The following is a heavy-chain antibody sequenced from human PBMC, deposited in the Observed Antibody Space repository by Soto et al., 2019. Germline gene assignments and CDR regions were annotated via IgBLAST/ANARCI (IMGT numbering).Heavy chain of an antibody. D-gene: IGHD2-2*02. CDR3: ARAVVPAAIVQFYYYGMDV. CDR1: GYTFTSYY. V-gene: IGHV1-46*01. J-gene: IGHJ6*02. Sequence: ASVKVSCKASGYTFTSYYMHWVRQAPGQGLEWMGIINPSGGSTSYAQKFQGRVTMTRDTSTSTVYMELSSLRSEDTAVYYCARAVVPAAIVQFYYYGMDVWGQGTTVSVSS. CDR2: INPSGGST.